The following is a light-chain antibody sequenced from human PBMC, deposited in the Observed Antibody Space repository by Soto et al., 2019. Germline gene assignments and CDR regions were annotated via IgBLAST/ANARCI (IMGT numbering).Light chain of an antibody. V-gene: IGKV3-20*01. Sequence: DIVLTQSPCTLSLSPGERATLSCRASQSVSSSYLAWYQQKPGQAHRLLIYGASIRATVLPDWFSGSGSGTDFTLTISRLEPEDVAVYYCQQYGSAPFTFGPGTKVDIK. CDR1: QSVSSSY. CDR3: QQYGSAPFT. CDR2: GAS. J-gene: IGKJ3*01.